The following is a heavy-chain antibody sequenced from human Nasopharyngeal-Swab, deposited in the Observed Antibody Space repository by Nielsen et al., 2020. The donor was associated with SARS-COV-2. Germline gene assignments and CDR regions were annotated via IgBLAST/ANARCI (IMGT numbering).Heavy chain of an antibody. CDR2: IKSKTDGGTT. CDR3: TTIVGDNGGDDY. Sequence: GGSLRLSCAASGFIFSNAWMSWVRQAPGKGLEWVGRIKSKTDGGTTDYAAPVNGRFTISSADSKNTLYLQMNSLKTEDTAVYSCTTIVGDNGGDDYWGQGTLVTVSS. V-gene: IGHV3-15*01. CDR1: GFIFSNAW. J-gene: IGHJ4*02. D-gene: IGHD1-26*01.